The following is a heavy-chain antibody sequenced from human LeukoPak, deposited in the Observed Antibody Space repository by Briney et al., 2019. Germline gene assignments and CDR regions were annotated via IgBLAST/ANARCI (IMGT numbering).Heavy chain of an antibody. D-gene: IGHD6-6*01. Sequence: PGGSLRLSCAASGFTFSSYWMSWVRQAPGKGLEWVANIKQDGSEKYYVDSVKGRFTISRDNAKNSLYLQMNSLRAGDTAVYYCARDRVAARPMYYYYGMDVWGQGTTVTVSS. J-gene: IGHJ6*02. V-gene: IGHV3-7*01. CDR2: IKQDGSEK. CDR3: ARDRVAARPMYYYYGMDV. CDR1: GFTFSSYW.